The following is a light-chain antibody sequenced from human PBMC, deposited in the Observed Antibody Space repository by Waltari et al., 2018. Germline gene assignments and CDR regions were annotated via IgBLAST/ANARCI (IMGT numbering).Light chain of an antibody. J-gene: IGLJ2*01. CDR3: CSYAGSLYVV. Sequence: QSALTQPASVSGSPGQSLTISCTGTSRAVGSYNLVSWYQQHPGKAPKLMIYEVSKRPSGVSNRFSGSKSGNTASLTISGLQAEDEADYYCCSYAGSLYVVFGGGTKLTVL. CDR1: SRAVGSYNL. V-gene: IGLV2-23*02. CDR2: EVS.